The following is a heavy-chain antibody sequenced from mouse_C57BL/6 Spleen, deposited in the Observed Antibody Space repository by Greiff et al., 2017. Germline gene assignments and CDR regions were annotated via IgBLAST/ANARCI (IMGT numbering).Heavy chain of an antibody. CDR2: IDPSDSET. Sequence: QVQLQQPGAELVRPGSSVTLSCKASGYTFTSYWMHWVKQRPIQGLEWIGNIDPSDSETHYNQKFKDKATLTVDKSSSTAYMQLSSLTSEDSAVYYCARITTVVAGGPYYFDYWGQGTTLTVSS. J-gene: IGHJ2*01. CDR3: ARITTVVAGGPYYFDY. CDR1: GYTFTSYW. D-gene: IGHD1-1*01. V-gene: IGHV1-52*01.